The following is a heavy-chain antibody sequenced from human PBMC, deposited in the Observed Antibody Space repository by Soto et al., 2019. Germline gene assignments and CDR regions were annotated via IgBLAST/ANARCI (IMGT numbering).Heavy chain of an antibody. CDR2: IDAGNGNT. D-gene: IGHD3-22*01. CDR3: ARDGYYYDSSGPRNWFDP. Sequence: GASVKVSCKASGYAFTSYAMHWVRQAPGQRLEWMGWIDAGNGNTEYSQKFQGRVTITRDTSASTAYMELSSLRSEDTAVYYCARDGYYYDSSGPRNWFDPWGQGTLVTVSS. J-gene: IGHJ5*02. V-gene: IGHV1-3*01. CDR1: GYAFTSYA.